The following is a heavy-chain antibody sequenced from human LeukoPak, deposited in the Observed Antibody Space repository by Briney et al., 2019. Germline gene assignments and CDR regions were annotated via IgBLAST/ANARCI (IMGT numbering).Heavy chain of an antibody. Sequence: PGGSLRLSCAASGFTFDDYDMNWVRQAPGKGPEWVSGINWNGGSTGYADPVKGRFTISRDNAKNSLYLQMNSLRAEDTALYYCARDLPQIEYWGQGTLVTVSS. CDR3: ARDLPQIEY. J-gene: IGHJ4*02. D-gene: IGHD3-22*01. V-gene: IGHV3-20*04. CDR2: INWNGGST. CDR1: GFTFDDYD.